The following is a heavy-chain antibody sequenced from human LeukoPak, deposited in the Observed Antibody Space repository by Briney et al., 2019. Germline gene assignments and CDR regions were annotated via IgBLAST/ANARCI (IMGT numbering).Heavy chain of an antibody. J-gene: IGHJ5*02. CDR1: GFTFSDYA. CDR3: ATDQYHFA. V-gene: IGHV3-23*01. Sequence: GGSLRLSCATSGFTFSDYALSWVRQAPGKGLEWVSTISGSGGSTDYADSVKGRFTISRDNSKNTVYLQMNSLRSEDTAVYYCATDQYHFAWGQGTLVTVSS. D-gene: IGHD2-2*01. CDR2: ISGSGGST.